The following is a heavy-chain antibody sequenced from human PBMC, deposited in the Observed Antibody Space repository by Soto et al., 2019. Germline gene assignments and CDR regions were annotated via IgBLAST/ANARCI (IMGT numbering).Heavy chain of an antibody. Sequence: QVQLQESGPGLVKPSQTLSLTCTVSGGSISSGDYNWSLLRQPPGKGLEWIGHIFYSGSTYYNPSLKSRVTIPIDTSKNQFSLKVSSVTAADTAVYYCARDPLGDDAFDIWGQGTMVTVSS. CDR3: ARDPLGDDAFDI. CDR2: IFYSGST. J-gene: IGHJ3*02. D-gene: IGHD2-21*01. V-gene: IGHV4-30-4*01. CDR1: GGSISSGDYN.